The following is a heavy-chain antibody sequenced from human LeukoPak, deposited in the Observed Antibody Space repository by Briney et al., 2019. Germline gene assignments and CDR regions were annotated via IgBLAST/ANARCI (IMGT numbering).Heavy chain of an antibody. V-gene: IGHV4-38-2*02. J-gene: IGHJ4*02. CDR2: IYHSGST. D-gene: IGHD3-10*01. CDR3: AREPRGSGMYYFDY. Sequence: SETLSLTCAVSGYSISSGYYWGWIRQPPGKGLEWIGSIYHSGSTYHNPSPKSRVTIPVDTSKNQFSLKLSSVTAADTAVYYCAREPRGSGMYYFDYWGQGTLVTVSS. CDR1: GYSISSGYY.